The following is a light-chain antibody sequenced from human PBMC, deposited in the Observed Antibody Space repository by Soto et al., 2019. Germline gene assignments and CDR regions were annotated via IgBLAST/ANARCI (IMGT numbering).Light chain of an antibody. V-gene: IGLV2-14*01. CDR2: GVT. CDR1: SVNVGGYNY. Sequence: QCALTQPASVSGSPGQSITISCTGTSVNVGGYNYVSWYQQHPGKAPKLMIYGVTNRPSGVSNRFSGSKSGNTASLTISGLQAEDEADYYCSSYTSSSTLSVVFGGGTKLTAL. J-gene: IGLJ2*01. CDR3: SSYTSSSTLSVV.